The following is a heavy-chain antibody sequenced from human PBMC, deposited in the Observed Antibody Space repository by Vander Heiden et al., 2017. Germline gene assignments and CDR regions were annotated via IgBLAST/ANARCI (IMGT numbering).Heavy chain of an antibody. CDR2: IDPSDSYT. J-gene: IGHJ2*01. CDR3: ARLSANYYGTDWHFDL. CDR1: GYTFRHYW. V-gene: IGHV5-10-1*03. Sequence: EVQLVPSGAEVKKPVESLKISCKGSGYTFRHYWINWVRQKPGKGMEWLGRIDPSDSYTNYSPSFQGHVTISVDNSISTAYLQWGSLKASDSGMYFCARLSANYYGTDWHFDLWGRGTLVTVSS. D-gene: IGHD1-26*01.